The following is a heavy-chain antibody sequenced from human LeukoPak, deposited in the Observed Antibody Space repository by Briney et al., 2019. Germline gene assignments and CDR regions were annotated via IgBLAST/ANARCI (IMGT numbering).Heavy chain of an antibody. CDR1: GFTFSSYS. V-gene: IGHV3-23*01. J-gene: IGHJ4*02. CDR2: ISGSGDNT. Sequence: GGSLRLSCAASGFTFSSYSMNWVRQAPGKGLEWVSAISGSGDNTYYADSVKGRLTISRDNSKNTLYMEMNSLRAEDTAVYYCATPGLLGYCSSAICAPPGYWGQGTLVTVSS. D-gene: IGHD2-2*01. CDR3: ATPGLLGYCSSAICAPPGY.